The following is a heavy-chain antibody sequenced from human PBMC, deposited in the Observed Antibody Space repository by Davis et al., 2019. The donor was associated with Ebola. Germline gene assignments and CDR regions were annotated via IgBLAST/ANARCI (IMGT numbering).Heavy chain of an antibody. Sequence: PGESLKISCAASGFTFSSYWMSWVRQAPGKGLEWVANIKQDGSEKYYVDSVRGRFTISRDNAKNSLYLQMNSLRAEDTAVYYCARDPAAFDYWGQGTLVTVSS. CDR2: IKQDGSEK. J-gene: IGHJ4*02. V-gene: IGHV3-7*01. CDR1: GFTFSSYW. CDR3: ARDPAAFDY.